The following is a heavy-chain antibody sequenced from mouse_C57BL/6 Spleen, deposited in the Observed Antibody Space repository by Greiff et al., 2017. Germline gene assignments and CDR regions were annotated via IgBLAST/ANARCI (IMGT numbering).Heavy chain of an antibody. J-gene: IGHJ2*01. CDR3: TYSSGYFDY. Sequence: QVQLQQPGAELVRPGTSVKLSCKASGYTFTSYWMHWVKQRPGQGLEWIGVIDPSDSYTNYNQKFKGKATLTVDTSSSTAYMQLSSLTSEDSAVYYCTYSSGYFDYWGQGTTLTVSS. CDR1: GYTFTSYW. D-gene: IGHD3-2*02. V-gene: IGHV1-59*01. CDR2: IDPSDSYT.